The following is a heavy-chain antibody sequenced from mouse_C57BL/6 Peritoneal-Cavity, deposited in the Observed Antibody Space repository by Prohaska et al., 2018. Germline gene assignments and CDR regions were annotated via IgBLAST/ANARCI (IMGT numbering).Heavy chain of an antibody. CDR1: GFNIKDDY. V-gene: IGHV14-4*01. Sequence: GAELVRPGASVKSSCTASGFNIKDDYMHWVKQRPEQGLEWIGWIDPENGDTEYASKFQGKATITADTSSNTAYLQLSSLTSEDTAVYYCTNGYGSSYHYWYFDVWGTGTTVTVSS. J-gene: IGHJ1*03. CDR2: IDPENGDT. D-gene: IGHD1-1*01. CDR3: TNGYGSSYHYWYFDV.